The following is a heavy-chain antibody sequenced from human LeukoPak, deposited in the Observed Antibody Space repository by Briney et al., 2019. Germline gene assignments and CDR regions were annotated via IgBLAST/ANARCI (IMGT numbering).Heavy chain of an antibody. CDR1: GFTFSSYG. CDR3: ARDSDWDGLTLDY. CDR2: VRPDGREQ. D-gene: IGHD1-1*01. J-gene: IGHJ4*02. V-gene: IGHV3-7*01. Sequence: SGGSLRLSCAASGFTFSSYGMTWVRQAPGKGLQWVASVRPDGREQRYVDSVKGRFTISRDNAKNLVYLQMNSLRTDDTGVYYCARDSDWDGLTLDYRGRGTLVTVSS.